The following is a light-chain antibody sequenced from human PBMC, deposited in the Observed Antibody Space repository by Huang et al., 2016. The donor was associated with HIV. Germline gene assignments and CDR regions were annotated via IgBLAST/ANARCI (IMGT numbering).Light chain of an antibody. Sequence: EIKMTQSPATLSVSPGGRVTLSCRASQNVRNNLAGYQQKTGQAPRRLIYDTSTRAAGIPARFSGSGSGTEFTLTISGLQSEDFAIYYCQQYDKWPPGLTFGGGTKVEI. V-gene: IGKV3-15*01. CDR2: DTS. CDR3: QQYDKWPPGLT. J-gene: IGKJ4*01. CDR1: QNVRNN.